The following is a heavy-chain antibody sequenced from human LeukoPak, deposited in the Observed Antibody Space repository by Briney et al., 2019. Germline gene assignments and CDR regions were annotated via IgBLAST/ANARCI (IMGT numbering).Heavy chain of an antibody. CDR1: GGSISSSSYY. V-gene: IGHV4-39*07. Sequence: SETLSLTCTISGGSISSSSYYWGWIRQPPGKGLEWIGSIYYSGSTYYNPSLKSRFTISVDTSKNQFSLKLSSVTAADTAVYYCAREMEDSSGYYFDYWGQGTLVTVSS. J-gene: IGHJ4*02. CDR2: IYYSGST. CDR3: AREMEDSSGYYFDY. D-gene: IGHD3-22*01.